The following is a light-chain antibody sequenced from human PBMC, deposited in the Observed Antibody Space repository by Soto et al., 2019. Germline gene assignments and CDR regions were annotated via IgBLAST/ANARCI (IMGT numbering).Light chain of an antibody. J-gene: IGKJ2*01. Sequence: IVMTQSPDSLAVSLGERATINCKSSQSVLYSSDNKNYLAWYQQKPGQPPKLLISCASTRESGVPDRFSGGGSGTDFTLTISSLQAEDVSVYYCQQYYGTPPYTSGQGTKLEI. V-gene: IGKV4-1*01. CDR3: QQYYGTPPYT. CDR2: CAS. CDR1: QSVLYSSDNKNY.